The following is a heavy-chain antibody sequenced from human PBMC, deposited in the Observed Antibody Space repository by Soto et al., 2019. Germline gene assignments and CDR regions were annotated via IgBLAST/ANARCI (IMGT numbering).Heavy chain of an antibody. CDR3: ARDKAAAGRGGNYYYGMDV. D-gene: IGHD6-13*01. Sequence: VQLLESGGGLVQPGGSLRLSCAASGFTFSSYAISWVRQAPGQGLEWMGGIIPIFGTANYAQKFQGRVTITADESTSTAYMELSSLRSEDTAVYYCARDKAAAGRGGNYYYGMDVWGQGTTVTVSS. V-gene: IGHV1-69*01. CDR1: GFTFSSYA. CDR2: IIPIFGTA. J-gene: IGHJ6*02.